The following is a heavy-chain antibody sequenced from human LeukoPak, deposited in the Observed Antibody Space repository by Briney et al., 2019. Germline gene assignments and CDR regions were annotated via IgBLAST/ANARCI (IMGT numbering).Heavy chain of an antibody. J-gene: IGHJ4*02. D-gene: IGHD6-19*01. V-gene: IGHV3-30*18. CDR1: GFTFSSYG. CDR3: ANELDSIAVAGTPDY. Sequence: GGSLRLSCAASGFTFSSYGMHWVRQAPGKGLEWVAVISYDGSNKYYADSVKGRFTISRDNSKNTLYLQMNSLRAEDTAVYYSANELDSIAVAGTPDYWGQGTLVTVSS. CDR2: ISYDGSNK.